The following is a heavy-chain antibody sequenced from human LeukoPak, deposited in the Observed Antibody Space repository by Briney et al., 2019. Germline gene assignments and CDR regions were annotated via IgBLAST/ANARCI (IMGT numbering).Heavy chain of an antibody. CDR3: TYEQRAPYYFDY. V-gene: IGHV3-30-3*01. Sequence: GGSLRLSCAASGFTFSSYAMHWVRQAPGKGLEWVALISYDGSEKYYADSVKGRFTISRDNSKNTLYLQMNSLRAEDTTVYYCTYEQRAPYYFDYWGQGTLVAVSS. D-gene: IGHD3-22*01. J-gene: IGHJ4*02. CDR2: ISYDGSEK. CDR1: GFTFSSYA.